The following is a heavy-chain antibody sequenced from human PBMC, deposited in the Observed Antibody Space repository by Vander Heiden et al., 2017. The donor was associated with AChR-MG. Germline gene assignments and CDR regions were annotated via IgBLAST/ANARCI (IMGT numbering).Heavy chain of an antibody. CDR2: IYPGDSDT. V-gene: IGHV5-51*03. J-gene: IGHJ3*02. Sequence: EVQLVQSGAEVKKPGESLKISCKGSGYRFTSYWIGWVRQMPGKGLEWMGIIYPGDSDTRYSPSFQGQVTISADKSISTAYLQWSSLKASDTAMYYCARSRYYYDSSGYYSGWSAFDIWGQGTMVTVSS. D-gene: IGHD3-22*01. CDR1: GYRFTSYW. CDR3: ARSRYYYDSSGYYSGWSAFDI.